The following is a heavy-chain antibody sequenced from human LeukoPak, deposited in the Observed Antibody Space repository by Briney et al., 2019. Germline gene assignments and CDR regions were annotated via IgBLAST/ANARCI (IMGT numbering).Heavy chain of an antibody. CDR2: IIPILGIA. CDR1: GGTFSSYA. Sequence: GASVKVSCKASGGTFSSYAISWVRQAPGQGLEWMGRIIPILGIANYAQKFQGRVTITADKSTSTAYMELSSLRSEDTAVYYCAHLLKVAGTTDDAFDIWGQGTLVTVSS. V-gene: IGHV1-69*04. J-gene: IGHJ3*02. CDR3: AHLLKVAGTTDDAFDI. D-gene: IGHD6-19*01.